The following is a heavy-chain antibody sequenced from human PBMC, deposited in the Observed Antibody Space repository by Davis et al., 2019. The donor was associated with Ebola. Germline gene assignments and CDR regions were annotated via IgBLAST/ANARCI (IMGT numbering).Heavy chain of an antibody. CDR3: ARGRFTIFGVASWYFDL. Sequence: AASVKVSCKASGYTFTSYGISWVRQAPGQGLEWMGWISAYNGNTNYAQKLQGRVTMTTDTSTSTAYMELSWLKSDDTAVYYCARGRFTIFGVASWYFDLWGRGTLVTVSS. J-gene: IGHJ2*01. D-gene: IGHD3-3*01. CDR1: GYTFTSYG. V-gene: IGHV1-18*01. CDR2: ISAYNGNT.